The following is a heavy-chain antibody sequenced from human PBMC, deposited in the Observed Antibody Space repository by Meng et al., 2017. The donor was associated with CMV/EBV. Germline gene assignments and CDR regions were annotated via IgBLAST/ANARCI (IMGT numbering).Heavy chain of an antibody. Sequence: SVKVSCKASGGTFSSYAISWVRQAPGQGLEWMGGIIPILSIANYAQKFQGRVTITADKSTSTAYMELSSLRSEDTAVYYCARGGYCSSTSCRDYYYYGMDVWGQGTTVTVSS. CDR3: ARGGYCSSTSCRDYYYYGMDV. CDR1: GGTFSSYA. D-gene: IGHD2-2*01. V-gene: IGHV1-69*10. J-gene: IGHJ6*02. CDR2: IIPILSIA.